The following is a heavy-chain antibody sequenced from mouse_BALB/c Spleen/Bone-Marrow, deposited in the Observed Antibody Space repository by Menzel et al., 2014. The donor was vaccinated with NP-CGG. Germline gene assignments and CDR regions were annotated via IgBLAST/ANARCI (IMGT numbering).Heavy chain of an antibody. Sequence: EVKLMESGPELVKPGASVKVSCKASGYAFTSYNMYWVKQSHGKSLEWMGYIDPYSSGTSYNQKFKGKATLTVDKSSSTAYMHLNSLTSEDSAVYYCARNLGYGYFDYWGQGTTLTASS. CDR1: GYAFTSYN. J-gene: IGHJ2*01. D-gene: IGHD3-1*01. V-gene: IGHV1S135*01. CDR3: ARNLGYGYFDY. CDR2: IDPYSSGT.